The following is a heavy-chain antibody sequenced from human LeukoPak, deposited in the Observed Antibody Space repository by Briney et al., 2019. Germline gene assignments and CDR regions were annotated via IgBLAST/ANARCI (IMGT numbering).Heavy chain of an antibody. V-gene: IGHV3-48*03. CDR2: ISSSGSTI. CDR1: GFTFSSFE. J-gene: IGHJ4*02. Sequence: PGGSLRFSGAASGFTFSSFELNWVGQAPGKGLEWVSYISSSGSTIYYADAVKGRFTISRDNAKNSLYLQMNSLRAEDTAVYYCARGDPEFDFWGQGTLVTVSS. CDR3: ARGDPEFDF.